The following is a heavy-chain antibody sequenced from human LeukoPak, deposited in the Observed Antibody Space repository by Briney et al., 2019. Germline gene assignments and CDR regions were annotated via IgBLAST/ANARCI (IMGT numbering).Heavy chain of an antibody. D-gene: IGHD2-8*02. CDR1: RGSFSGYF. CDR2: MNDSGST. V-gene: IGHV4-34*01. Sequence: SETLSLTCDVYRGSFSGYFWSWIRQTPGKGLEWLGEMNDSGSTNYNPSLKSRVTISVAVSKNQYSLRLTSVTAADTAVYYCERKGFVESTGWRGAFDVWGQGTMVTVSS. CDR3: ERKGFVESTGWRGAFDV. J-gene: IGHJ3*01.